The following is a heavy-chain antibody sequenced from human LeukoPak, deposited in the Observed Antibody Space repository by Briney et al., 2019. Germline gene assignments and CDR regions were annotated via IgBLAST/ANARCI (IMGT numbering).Heavy chain of an antibody. J-gene: IGHJ4*02. CDR3: ARALYCSGGSCYSGIGY. V-gene: IGHV3-48*01. D-gene: IGHD2-15*01. CDR2: IDGHSGII. Sequence: GGSLRLSCAASGFTFRTYWMSWVRQAPGKGLEWVSYIDGHSGIIYYADSVQGRFTISRDNSKNTLYLQMNSLRAEDTAVYYCARALYCSGGSCYSGIGYWGQGTLVTVSS. CDR1: GFTFRTYW.